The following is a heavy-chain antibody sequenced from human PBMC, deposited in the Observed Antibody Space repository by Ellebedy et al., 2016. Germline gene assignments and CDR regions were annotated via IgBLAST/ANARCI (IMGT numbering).Heavy chain of an antibody. CDR1: GFTFSTYA. V-gene: IGHV3-23*01. CDR2: ITATGDAT. CDR3: AKAPSPGGSPPYYHGMDV. Sequence: GGSLRLSXAASGFTFSTYAMSWVRQPPGKGLEWVSTITATGDATYYADSVKGRLTISRDSSQRTLYLQMNSLRTEDTAVYYCAKAPSPGGSPPYYHGMDVWGQGTTVTVSS. D-gene: IGHD1-26*01. J-gene: IGHJ6*02.